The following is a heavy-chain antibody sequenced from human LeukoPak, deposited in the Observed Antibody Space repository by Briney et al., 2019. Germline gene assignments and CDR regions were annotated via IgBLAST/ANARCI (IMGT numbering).Heavy chain of an antibody. J-gene: IGHJ4*02. Sequence: PGGSLRLSCAASGFIVSNNFMSWVRQAPGKGLEWASVLYSAGSTFYVDSVKGRFTISRDNSKNMLFLQMNSLRVEDTAIYYCAGSPWDGIRGVGLDYLDYWGRGTLVTVSS. CDR2: LYSAGST. CDR1: GFIVSNNF. D-gene: IGHD1-26*01. V-gene: IGHV3-53*01. CDR3: AGSPWDGIRGVGLDYLDY.